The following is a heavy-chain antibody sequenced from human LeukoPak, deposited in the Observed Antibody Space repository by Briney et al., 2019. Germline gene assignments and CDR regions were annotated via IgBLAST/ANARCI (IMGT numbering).Heavy chain of an antibody. CDR3: ARGEWELNFDF. V-gene: IGHV1-2*02. Sequence: SVKVSCKASLYTFTGYYMHWLRQAPSQGLEWMGWINPNSGGTNDAQKFQGRVTMTRDTSISTAYMELSRLRSDDTAVYYCARGEWELNFDFWGQGTLVTVSS. J-gene: IGHJ4*02. CDR2: INPNSGGT. D-gene: IGHD1-26*01. CDR1: LYTFTGYY.